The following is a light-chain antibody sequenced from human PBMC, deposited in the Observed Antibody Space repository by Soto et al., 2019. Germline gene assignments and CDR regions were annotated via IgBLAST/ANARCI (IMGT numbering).Light chain of an antibody. CDR1: QSVSSSY. Sequence: EIVLTQSPGTLSLSPGERATLSCRASQSVSSSYLAWYQQKPGQAPRPLIYGASSRDTGIPDRFSRSGSGTDFALTISRREPEDFAVYYCQQYGSSLWTFGQGTKVEIK. CDR2: GAS. CDR3: QQYGSSLWT. V-gene: IGKV3-20*01. J-gene: IGKJ1*01.